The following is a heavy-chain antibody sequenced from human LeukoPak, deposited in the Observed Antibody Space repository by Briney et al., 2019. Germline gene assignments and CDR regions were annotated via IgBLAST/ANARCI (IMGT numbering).Heavy chain of an antibody. D-gene: IGHD5-24*01. V-gene: IGHV1-8*01. CDR2: MNPNSGNT. Sequence: GASVKVSCKASGYTFTSYDINWVRQATGQGLEWMGWMNPNSGNTGYAQKFQGRVTTTRNTSISTAYMELSSLRSEDTAVYYCARAQGADGYSYFDYWGQGTLVTVSS. CDR1: GYTFTSYD. CDR3: ARAQGADGYSYFDY. J-gene: IGHJ4*02.